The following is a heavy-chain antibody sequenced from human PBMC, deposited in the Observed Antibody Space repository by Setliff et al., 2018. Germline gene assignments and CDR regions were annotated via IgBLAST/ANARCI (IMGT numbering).Heavy chain of an antibody. CDR3: IRDTSGRDAFDI. V-gene: IGHV3-30*04. CDR1: GFTFTSYA. D-gene: IGHD6-19*01. CDR2: ISYDGSNK. J-gene: IGHJ3*02. Sequence: LRLSCAASGFTFTSYAMTWVRQAPGKGLEWVAVISYDGSNKYYADSVKGRFTISRDNSKNTLYLQMNSLRAEDTAVYYCIRDTSGRDAFDIWGQGTTVTVSS.